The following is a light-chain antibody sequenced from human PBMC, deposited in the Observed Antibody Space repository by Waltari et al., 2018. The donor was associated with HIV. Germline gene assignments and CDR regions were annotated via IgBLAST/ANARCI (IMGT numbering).Light chain of an antibody. J-gene: IGKJ1*01. Sequence: EIVLTQSPATLSLSPGERATLSCRASQSVDTYLAWYQQKSGQAPRLLIYGASSRATGIPDRFSGSGSGTEFTLTIARLEPEDFAVYYCQQSETFGQGTRVEIK. V-gene: IGKV3-20*01. CDR2: GAS. CDR1: QSVDTY. CDR3: QQSET.